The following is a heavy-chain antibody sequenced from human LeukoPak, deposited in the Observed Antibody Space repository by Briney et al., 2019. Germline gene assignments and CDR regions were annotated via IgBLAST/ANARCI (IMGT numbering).Heavy chain of an antibody. V-gene: IGHV4-61*02. CDR3: ARDGYSGNDGL. CDR2: ISSSGST. J-gene: IGHJ4*02. Sequence: PSETLSLTCTVSGDSISSGDYYWSWVRQPAGKGLEWIERISSSGSTNYNPSLKSRVTISVDTSKNQFSLKLSSVTAADTAVYYCARDGYSGNDGLWGQGTLVTVSS. CDR1: GDSISSGDYY. D-gene: IGHD5-12*01.